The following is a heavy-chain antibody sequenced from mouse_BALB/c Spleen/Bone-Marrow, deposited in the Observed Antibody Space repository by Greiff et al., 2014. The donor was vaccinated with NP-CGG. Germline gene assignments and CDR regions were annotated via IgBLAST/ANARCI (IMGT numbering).Heavy chain of an antibody. Sequence: VQLQQSXAELVKPGASVKLSCTASGFNIKDTYMHWVKQRPEQGLEWIGRIDPANGDTKYDPKFQGKATITADTSSNTAYLQLSSLTSEDTAVYYCVRYYYGSSYFDYWGQGTTLTVSS. CDR3: VRYYYGSSYFDY. CDR2: IDPANGDT. CDR1: GFNIKDTY. D-gene: IGHD1-1*01. J-gene: IGHJ2*01. V-gene: IGHV14-3*02.